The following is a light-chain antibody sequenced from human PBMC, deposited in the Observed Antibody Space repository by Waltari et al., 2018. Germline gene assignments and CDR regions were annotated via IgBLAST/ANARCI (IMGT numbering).Light chain of an antibody. V-gene: IGKV3-11*01. CDR3: QQRTNWPRNT. J-gene: IGKJ2*01. Sequence: EIVLTQSPDTLSLSPGERATLSCRASQSVSSYLAWYHQKPGQTPRLLIYDASNRATGVPARFSGSGSGTDFTLTISSLEPEDFAVYFCQQRTNWPRNTFGQGTKLEIK. CDR1: QSVSSY. CDR2: DAS.